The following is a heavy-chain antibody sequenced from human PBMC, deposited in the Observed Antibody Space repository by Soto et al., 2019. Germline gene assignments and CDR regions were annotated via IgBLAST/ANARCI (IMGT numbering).Heavy chain of an antibody. D-gene: IGHD6-13*01. J-gene: IGHJ4*02. CDR3: ARSSSPPYSSSWHFDY. CDR2: IYYSGST. V-gene: IGHV4-59*01. Sequence: PSETLSLTCTVSGGSISSYYWSWIRQPPGKGLEWIGYIYYSGSTNYNPSLKSRVTISVDTSKNQFSLKLSSVTAADTAVYYCARSSSPPYSSSWHFDYWGQGTLVTVSS. CDR1: GGSISSYY.